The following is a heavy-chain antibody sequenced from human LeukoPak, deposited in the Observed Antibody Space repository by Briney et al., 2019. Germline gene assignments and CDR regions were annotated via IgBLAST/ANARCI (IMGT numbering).Heavy chain of an antibody. D-gene: IGHD6-19*01. Sequence: GGSLRLSCAASGFTFSGYAMSWVRQAPGKGLEWVSAITGPGDGTWYADSVQGRFTISRDNSKNTLYLQMNSLRAEDTAVYFCAKRIYGWYQIDYWGQGTLVTVSS. CDR2: ITGPGDGT. J-gene: IGHJ4*02. CDR3: AKRIYGWYQIDY. CDR1: GFTFSGYA. V-gene: IGHV3-23*01.